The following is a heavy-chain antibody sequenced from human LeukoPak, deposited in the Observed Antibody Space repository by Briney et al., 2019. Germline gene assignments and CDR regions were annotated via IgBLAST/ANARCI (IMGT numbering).Heavy chain of an antibody. J-gene: IGHJ4*02. D-gene: IGHD5-18*01. CDR3: ARDTTAMVTDNFDY. V-gene: IGHV1-69*13. CDR1: GGTFSSYA. CDR2: IIPIFGTA. Sequence: SVKVSCKASGGTFSSYAISWVRQAPGQGLEWMGGIIPIFGTANYAQKFQGRVTITADESTSTAYMELSSLRSEDTAVYYCARDTTAMVTDNFDYWGQGTLVTVSS.